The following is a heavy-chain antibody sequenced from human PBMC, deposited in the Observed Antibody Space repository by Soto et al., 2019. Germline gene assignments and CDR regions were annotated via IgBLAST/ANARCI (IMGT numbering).Heavy chain of an antibody. V-gene: IGHV3-23*01. J-gene: IGHJ4*02. CDR2: ISFSGGRT. CDR1: GFTFSSSA. CDR3: ARISMEDIPVAGRGGPSYFDY. D-gene: IGHD6-19*01. Sequence: GGSLRLSCAASGFTFSSSAMSWVRQAAGKGLEWVSGISFSGGRTYYVDSVKGRFTVSRDNSKNTLYLHMNRLRAEDTAVYYCARISMEDIPVAGRGGPSYFDYWGQGTLVTVSS.